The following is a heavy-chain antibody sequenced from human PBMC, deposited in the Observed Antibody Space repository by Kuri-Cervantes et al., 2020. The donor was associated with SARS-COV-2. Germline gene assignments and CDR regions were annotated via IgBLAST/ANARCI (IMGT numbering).Heavy chain of an antibody. CDR3: ARDPPAAIRYYYYYYGMDV. V-gene: IGHV1-18*01. Sequence: ASVKVSCKASGYTFTSYGISWVRQAPGQGLEWMGWISAYNGNTNYAQKFQGRVTMTRDTSISTAYMELSRLRSDDTAVYYCARDPPAAIRYYYYYYGMDVWGQGTTVTVSS. CDR2: ISAYNGNT. D-gene: IGHD2-2*02. CDR1: GYTFTSYG. J-gene: IGHJ6*02.